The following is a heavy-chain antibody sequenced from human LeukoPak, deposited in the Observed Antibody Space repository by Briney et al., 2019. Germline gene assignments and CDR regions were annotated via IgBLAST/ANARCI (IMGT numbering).Heavy chain of an antibody. D-gene: IGHD3-3*01. CDR2: INPNSGGT. Sequence: ASVKVSCKASGYIFTGYYIHWVRQAPGQGLEWMGWINPNSGGTNYTQKFQGRVTMTRDTSTSTAYMELSRLRSDDSAVYYCARRGFGVVRSAFDYWGQGTLVTVSS. CDR3: ARRGFGVVRSAFDY. CDR1: GYIFTGYY. J-gene: IGHJ4*02. V-gene: IGHV1-2*02.